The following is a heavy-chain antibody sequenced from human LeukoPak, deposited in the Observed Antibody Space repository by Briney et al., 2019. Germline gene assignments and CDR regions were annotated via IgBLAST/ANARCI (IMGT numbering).Heavy chain of an antibody. J-gene: IGHJ4*02. Sequence: GGSLRLSCAASGFTFSDYYMSWIRQAPGKGLEWVSYISGSGVTTYLADSVKGRFTISRDKFKNTLYLQMNSLRAEDTAVYYCAKSPECGGDCYNLSDWGQGTQVTVSS. V-gene: IGHV3-11*01. CDR3: AKSPECGGDCYNLSD. CDR2: ISGSGVTT. CDR1: GFTFSDYY. D-gene: IGHD2-21*01.